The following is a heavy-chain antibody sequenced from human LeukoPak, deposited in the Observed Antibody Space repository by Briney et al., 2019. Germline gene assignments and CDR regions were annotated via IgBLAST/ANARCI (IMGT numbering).Heavy chain of an antibody. V-gene: IGHV4-34*01. Sequence: PSETLSLTCAVYGGSFSGYYWSWIRQPPGKGLEWIGEINHSGSTNYNPSLKSRVTISVDTSKNQFSLKLSSVTAADTAVYYCARGGPRSYNWNYNPPLKWFDPWGQGTLVTVSS. CDR3: ARGGPRSYNWNYNPPLKWFDP. CDR1: GGSFSGYY. CDR2: INHSGST. D-gene: IGHD1-7*01. J-gene: IGHJ5*02.